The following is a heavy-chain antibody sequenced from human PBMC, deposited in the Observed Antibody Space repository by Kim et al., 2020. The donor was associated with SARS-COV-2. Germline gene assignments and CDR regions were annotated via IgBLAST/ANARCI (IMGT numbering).Heavy chain of an antibody. V-gene: IGHV3-33*01. Sequence: GGSLRLSCAASGFTFSSYGMHWVRQAPGKGLEWVAVIWYDGSNKYYADSVKGRFTISRDNSKNTLYLQMNSLRAEDTAVYYCARDKIVGDSKYYFDYWGQGTLVTVSS. CDR1: GFTFSSYG. CDR3: ARDKIVGDSKYYFDY. D-gene: IGHD2-21*01. CDR2: IWYDGSNK. J-gene: IGHJ4*01.